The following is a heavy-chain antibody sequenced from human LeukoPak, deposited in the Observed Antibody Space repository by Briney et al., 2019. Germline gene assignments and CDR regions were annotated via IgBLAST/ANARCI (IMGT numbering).Heavy chain of an antibody. V-gene: IGHV4-4*07. Sequence: SETLSLTCTVSGGSISSYYWSWIRQPAGKGLEWIGRIYISGSGSTNYNPSLKSRVTMSVDTSKNQFSLKLSSVTAADTAVYYCARGGLPLPLDYWGQGTLVTVSS. CDR2: IYISGSGST. CDR3: ARGGLPLPLDY. J-gene: IGHJ4*02. CDR1: GGSISSYY. D-gene: IGHD2-15*01.